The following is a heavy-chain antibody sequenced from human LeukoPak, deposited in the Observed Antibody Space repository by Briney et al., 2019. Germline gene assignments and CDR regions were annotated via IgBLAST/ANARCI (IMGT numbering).Heavy chain of an antibody. J-gene: IGHJ5*02. Sequence: SETLSLTCAVSGGSISSGGYSWSWIRQPPGKGLEWIGYIYHSGSTYYNPSLKSRVTISVDTSKNQFSLKLSSVTAADTAVYYCARGGWFDPWGQGTLVTVSS. CDR3: ARGGWFDP. CDR2: IYHSGST. CDR1: GGSISSGGYS. V-gene: IGHV4-30-2*01.